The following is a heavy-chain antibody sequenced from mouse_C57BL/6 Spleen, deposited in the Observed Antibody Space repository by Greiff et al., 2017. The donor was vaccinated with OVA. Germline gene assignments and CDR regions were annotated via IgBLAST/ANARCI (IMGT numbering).Heavy chain of an antibody. D-gene: IGHD2-4*01. Sequence: EVQLQQSGPELVKPGASVKISCKASGYTFTDYYMNWVKQSHGKSLEWIGDINPNNGGTSYNQKFKGKATLTVDKSSSTAYMELRSLTSEDSAVYYCARSVMITFDYWGQGTTLTVSS. CDR1: GYTFTDYY. V-gene: IGHV1-26*01. CDR3: ARSVMITFDY. CDR2: INPNNGGT. J-gene: IGHJ2*01.